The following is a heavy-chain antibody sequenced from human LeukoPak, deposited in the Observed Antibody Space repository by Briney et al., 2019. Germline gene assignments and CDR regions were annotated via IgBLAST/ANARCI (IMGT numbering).Heavy chain of an antibody. Sequence: LSGRSLRLSCAASGFTFSFYVIYWVRQAPGKGLRWVAVTSYDGRNNDYADSVKGRFTLSRDNSKNTVYLQMNSLRAEDTAVYYCVRVTGGSSYSFDNWGQGTLVTVSS. V-gene: IGHV3-30*04. D-gene: IGHD6-6*01. CDR1: GFTFSFYV. CDR2: TSYDGRNN. J-gene: IGHJ4*02. CDR3: VRVTGGSSYSFDN.